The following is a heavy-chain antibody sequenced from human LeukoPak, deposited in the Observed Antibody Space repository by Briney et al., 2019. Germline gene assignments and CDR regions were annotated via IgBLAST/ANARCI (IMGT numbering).Heavy chain of an antibody. CDR3: ARGSELLPVDY. V-gene: IGHV4-31*03. J-gene: IGHJ4*02. CDR2: IYYSGST. Sequence: SQTLSLTCTVSGGSIGSGGYYWSWIRQHPGKGLEWIGYIYYSGSTYYNPSLKSRVTISVDTSKNQFSLKLSSVTAADTAVYYCARGSELLPVDYWGQGTLVTVSS. CDR1: GGSIGSGGYY. D-gene: IGHD2-15*01.